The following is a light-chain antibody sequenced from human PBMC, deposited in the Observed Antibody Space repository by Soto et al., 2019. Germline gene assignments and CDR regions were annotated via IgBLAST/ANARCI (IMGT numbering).Light chain of an antibody. CDR3: QQSYSTPRT. Sequence: DIQMTQSPSSLSASVGDRVTITCRASQSISNYLNWYQQKPGKAPKLLIYAASSLQSGDPSKFSGSGSGTDFTLTISSLQPEDFATYYCQQSYSTPRTFGQGTKVEIK. CDR2: AAS. CDR1: QSISNY. V-gene: IGKV1-39*01. J-gene: IGKJ1*01.